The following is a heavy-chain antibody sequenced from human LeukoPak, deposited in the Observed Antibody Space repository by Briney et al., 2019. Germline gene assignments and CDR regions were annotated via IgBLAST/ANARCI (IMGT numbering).Heavy chain of an antibody. J-gene: IGHJ2*01. D-gene: IGHD3-22*01. CDR1: GYSISSGYY. Sequence: TSETLSLTCTVSGYSISSGYYWGWIRQPPGKGLEWIGSIYHSGSTYYNPSLKSRVTISVDTSKNQFSLKLSSVTAADTAVYYCASDVKYYYDSSGYKPWGRGTLVTVSS. CDR3: ASDVKYYYDSSGYKP. V-gene: IGHV4-38-2*02. CDR2: IYHSGST.